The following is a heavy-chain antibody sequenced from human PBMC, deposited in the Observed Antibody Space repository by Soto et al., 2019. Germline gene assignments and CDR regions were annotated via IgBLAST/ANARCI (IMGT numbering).Heavy chain of an antibody. CDR3: ASQDIVVVPAAPMGGMDV. CDR1: GGSISSSSYY. J-gene: IGHJ6*02. D-gene: IGHD2-2*01. CDR2: IYYSGST. V-gene: IGHV4-39*01. Sequence: QLQLQESGPGLVKPSETLSLTCTVSGGSISSSSYYWGWIRQPPGKGLEWIGSIYYSGSTYYNPXXKSRVTISVDXXKXQXXLKLSSVTAADTAVYYCASQDIVVVPAAPMGGMDVWGQGTTVTVSS.